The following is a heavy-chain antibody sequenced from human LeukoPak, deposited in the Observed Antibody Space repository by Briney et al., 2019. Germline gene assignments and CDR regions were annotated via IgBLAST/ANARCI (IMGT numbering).Heavy chain of an antibody. Sequence: GGSLRLSCAASGFTFSSYGMHWVRQAPGKGLEWVAVIWYDGSNKYYADSVKGRFTISRDNSKNTLYLEMNRLRAEDTAVYNCAKGSTAAGTPFDSWGQGTLVTVSS. CDR2: IWYDGSNK. CDR3: AKGSTAAGTPFDS. D-gene: IGHD1-14*01. J-gene: IGHJ4*02. CDR1: GFTFSSYG. V-gene: IGHV3-33*06.